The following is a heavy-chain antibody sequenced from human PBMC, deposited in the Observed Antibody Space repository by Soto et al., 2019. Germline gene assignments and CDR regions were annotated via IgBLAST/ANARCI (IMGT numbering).Heavy chain of an antibody. J-gene: IGHJ6*02. CDR2: IGTAGDT. Sequence: GGSLRLSCAASGFTFSSYDMHWVRQATGKGLEWVSAIGTAGDTYYPGSVKGRFTISRENAKNSLYLQMNSLRAGDTAVYFCARDCSGGSCYPGMDVWGQGTTVTVSS. V-gene: IGHV3-13*01. CDR1: GFTFSSYD. D-gene: IGHD2-15*01. CDR3: ARDCSGGSCYPGMDV.